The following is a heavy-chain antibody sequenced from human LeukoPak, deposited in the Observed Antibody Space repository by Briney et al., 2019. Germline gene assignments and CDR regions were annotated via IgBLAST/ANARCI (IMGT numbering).Heavy chain of an antibody. CDR3: AREAYCSSTSCYSKEVDY. V-gene: IGHV1-18*04. Sequence: GAPVKVSCKASGYTFTSYGISWVRQAPGQGLEWMGWISAYNGNTNYAQKLQGRVTMTTDTSTSTAYMELRSLRSDDTAVYYCAREAYCSSTSCYSKEVDYWGQGTLVTVSS. D-gene: IGHD2-2*01. CDR2: ISAYNGNT. J-gene: IGHJ4*02. CDR1: GYTFTSYG.